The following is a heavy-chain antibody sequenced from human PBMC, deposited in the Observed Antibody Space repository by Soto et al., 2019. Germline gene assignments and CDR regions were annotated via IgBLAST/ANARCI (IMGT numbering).Heavy chain of an antibody. CDR1: GYTFTSYG. Sequence: ASVKVSCRATGYTFTSYGISWARHAPGQGLEWMGWISAYNGNTNYAQKPQGRVTMTTDTSTSIAYMELRSLRSDYTAVYYCALDYAYHNAFYICGQETMITVSS. J-gene: IGHJ3*02. D-gene: IGHD4-17*01. V-gene: IGHV1-18*01. CDR2: ISAYNGNT. CDR3: ALDYAYHNAFYI.